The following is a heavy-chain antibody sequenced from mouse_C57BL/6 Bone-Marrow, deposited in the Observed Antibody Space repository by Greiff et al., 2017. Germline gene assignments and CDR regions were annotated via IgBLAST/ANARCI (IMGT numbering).Heavy chain of an antibody. CDR2: ISNLAYSI. V-gene: IGHV5-15*01. CDR3: ARQNYGSPGWFAY. CDR1: GFTFSDYG. D-gene: IGHD1-1*01. J-gene: IGHJ3*01. Sequence: EVQLQESGGGLVQPGGSLKLSCAASGFTFSDYGMAWVRQAPRTGPEWVAFISNLAYSIYYADTVTGRFTISRENAKHTLYLEMSSLRSEDTAMYYCARQNYGSPGWFAYWGQGTLVTVSA.